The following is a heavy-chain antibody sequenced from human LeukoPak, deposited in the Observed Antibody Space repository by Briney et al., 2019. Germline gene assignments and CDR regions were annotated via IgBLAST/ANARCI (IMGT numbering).Heavy chain of an antibody. V-gene: IGHV3-21*01. CDR3: ARVYTYGSPTSYLDY. J-gene: IGHJ4*02. CDR1: GFTFSSYN. CDR2: ISSSSSYI. D-gene: IGHD5-18*01. Sequence: GGSLRLSCAASGFTFSSYNMNWVRQAPGKGLEWVSSISSSSSYIYYADSLKGRFTISRDNAKNSLFLQMNSLRAEDTAVYYCARVYTYGSPTSYLDYRGQGTVVTVSS.